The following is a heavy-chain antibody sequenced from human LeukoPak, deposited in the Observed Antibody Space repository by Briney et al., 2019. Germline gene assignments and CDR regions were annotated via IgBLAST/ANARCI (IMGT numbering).Heavy chain of an antibody. CDR3: AGIIRILYYQNWFDP. V-gene: IGHV1-69*13. CDR2: IIPIFGTA. Sequence: SVKVSCKASGGTFSSYAISWVRQAPGKGLEWMGGIIPIFGTANYAQKFQGRVTITADESTSTAYMELSSLRSEDTAVYYCAGIIRILYYQNWFDPWGQGTLVTVSS. D-gene: IGHD2-8*01. CDR1: GGTFSSYA. J-gene: IGHJ5*02.